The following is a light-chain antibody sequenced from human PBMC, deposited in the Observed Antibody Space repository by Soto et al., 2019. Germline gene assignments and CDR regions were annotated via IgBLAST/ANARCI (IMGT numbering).Light chain of an antibody. CDR1: QGIGTW. V-gene: IGKV1-12*01. CDR2: GAS. CDR3: HQADSVFT. J-gene: IGKJ3*01. Sequence: DIKMTQSPSSVSASVGDSVTITCRASQGIGTWLAWYQQKPGQAPKLLIYGASKLQSGVPSRFSGSGSGTDFTLTITSLQPEDFATYYCHQADSVFTFGPGTKVDIK.